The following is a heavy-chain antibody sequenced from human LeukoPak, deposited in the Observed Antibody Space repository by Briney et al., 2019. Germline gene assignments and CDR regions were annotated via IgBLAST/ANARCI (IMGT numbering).Heavy chain of an antibody. CDR2: ISPYNGNT. J-gene: IGHJ5*02. Sequence: ASVKVSCKASGYTFTTYGISWVRQAPGQGLEWMGWISPYNGNTNYAQKLQGRVTMTTDTSTSTAYMELRSLRSDDTAVYYCARVVYSYGYRGANWFDPWGQGTLVTVSS. V-gene: IGHV1-18*01. CDR3: ARVVYSYGYRGANWFDP. D-gene: IGHD5-18*01. CDR1: GYTFTTYG.